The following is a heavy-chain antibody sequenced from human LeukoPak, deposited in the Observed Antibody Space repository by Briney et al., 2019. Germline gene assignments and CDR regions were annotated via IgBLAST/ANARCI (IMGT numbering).Heavy chain of an antibody. CDR1: GFTVSSNY. CDR3: ARDGWVDTAMVNWFDP. D-gene: IGHD5-18*01. Sequence: GGSLRLSCAASGFTVSSNYMSWVRQAPGKGLEWVSVIYSGGSTYYADSVKGRFTISRDNSKNTLYLQMNSLRAEDTAVYYCARDGWVDTAMVNWFDPWGQGTLVTVSS. J-gene: IGHJ5*02. CDR2: IYSGGST. V-gene: IGHV3-53*01.